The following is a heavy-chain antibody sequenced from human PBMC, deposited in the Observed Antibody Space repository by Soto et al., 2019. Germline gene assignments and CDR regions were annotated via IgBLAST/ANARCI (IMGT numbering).Heavy chain of an antibody. V-gene: IGHV3-48*02. CDR1: GFTFSSYS. D-gene: IGHD1-1*01. CDR3: ARGWNDVNYYYYGMDV. Sequence: PGGSLRLSCAASGFTFSSYSMNWVRQAPGKGLEWVSYISSSSSTIYYADSVKGRFTISRDNAKNSLYLQMNSLRDEDTAVYYCARGWNDVNYYYYGMDVWGQGTTVTVSS. J-gene: IGHJ6*02. CDR2: ISSSSSTI.